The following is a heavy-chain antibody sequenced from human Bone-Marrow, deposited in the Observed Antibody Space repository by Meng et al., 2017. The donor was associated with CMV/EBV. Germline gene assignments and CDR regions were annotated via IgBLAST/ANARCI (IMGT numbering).Heavy chain of an antibody. CDR3: ARDVGGATPDAFDI. CDR1: GGSISSYY. J-gene: IGHJ3*02. Sequence: SETLSLTCPAPGGSISSYYWSWIRQPPGKGLGWIGYIYYSGSTNYNPSLKSRVTISVDTSKNQFTLKLSSVTAADTAVYYCARDVGGATPDAFDIWGQGTMVTVSS. CDR2: IYYSGST. D-gene: IGHD1-26*01. V-gene: IGHV4-59*01.